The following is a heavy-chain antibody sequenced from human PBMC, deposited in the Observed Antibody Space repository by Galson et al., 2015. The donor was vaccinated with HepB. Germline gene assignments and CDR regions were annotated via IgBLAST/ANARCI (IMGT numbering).Heavy chain of an antibody. CDR3: ARDGGGSGPHYSYYYYMDV. CDR1: GGSISSGSYY. Sequence: LSLTCTVSGGSISSGSYYWSWIRQPAGKGLEWIGRIYTSGSTNYNPSLKSRVTMSVDTSKNQFSLKLSSVTAADTAVYYCARDGGGSGPHYSYYYYMDVWGKGTTVTVSS. CDR2: IYTSGST. J-gene: IGHJ6*03. D-gene: IGHD2-15*01. V-gene: IGHV4-61*02.